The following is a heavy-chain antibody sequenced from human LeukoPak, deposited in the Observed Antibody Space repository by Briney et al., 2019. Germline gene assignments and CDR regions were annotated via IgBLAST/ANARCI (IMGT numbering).Heavy chain of an antibody. D-gene: IGHD6-13*01. CDR3: ARHKSAPDSSSWQGDAFDI. Sequence: SETLSLTCTVSGGSISSSSYYWGWIRQPPGKGLEWIGSIYYSGSTYYNPSLKSRVTISVDTSKNQFSLKLSSVTAADTAVYYCARHKSAPDSSSWQGDAFDIWGQGTMVTVSS. V-gene: IGHV4-39*01. J-gene: IGHJ3*02. CDR1: GGSISSSSYY. CDR2: IYYSGST.